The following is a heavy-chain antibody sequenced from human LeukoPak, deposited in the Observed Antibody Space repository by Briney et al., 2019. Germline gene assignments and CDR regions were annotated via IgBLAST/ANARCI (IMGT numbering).Heavy chain of an antibody. D-gene: IGHD3-3*01. CDR3: ARGPITIFGVVIIGCWFDP. CDR2: IYHSGST. J-gene: IGHJ5*02. Sequence: SETLSLTCTVSGYSISSGYYWGWIWQPPGKGLEWIGSIYHSGSTYYNPSLKSRVTISVDTSKNQFSLKLSSVTAADTAVYYCARGPITIFGVVIIGCWFDPWGQGTLVTVSS. V-gene: IGHV4-38-2*02. CDR1: GYSISSGYY.